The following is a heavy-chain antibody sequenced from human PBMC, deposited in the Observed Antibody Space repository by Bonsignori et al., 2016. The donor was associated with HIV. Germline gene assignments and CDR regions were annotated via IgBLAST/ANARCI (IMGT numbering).Heavy chain of an antibody. V-gene: IGHV3-74*01. D-gene: IGHD1-1*01. J-gene: IGHJ4*02. CDR3: VRAVRGTTGWSLKY. CDR2: INSDGSNF. CDR1: GFNFSNYW. Sequence: EVQLVESGGGLVQPGGSLRLSCAASGFNFSNYWMHWVRQAPGKGLVWVSRINSDGSNFTYADSVKGRFAISRDNARDTLYLQMNTLRVEDTALYFCVRAVRGTTGWSLKYWGQGTLVTVSS.